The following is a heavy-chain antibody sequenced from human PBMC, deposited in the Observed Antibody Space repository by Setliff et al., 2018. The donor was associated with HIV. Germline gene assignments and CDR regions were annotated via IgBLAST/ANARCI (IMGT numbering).Heavy chain of an antibody. CDR1: GGSISSGSYY. V-gene: IGHV4-61*02. CDR2: IYTSGST. Sequence: SETLSLSCTVSGGSISSGSYYWSWIRQPAGKGLEWIGRIYTSGSTNYNPSLKSRATISVDTSKKQFSLKVNSVTAADTAVYYCARAPFYSGYDSHDSSGYYLDAFDIWGPGTMVTVSS. CDR3: ARAPFYSGYDSHDSSGYYLDAFDI. J-gene: IGHJ3*02. D-gene: IGHD3-22*01.